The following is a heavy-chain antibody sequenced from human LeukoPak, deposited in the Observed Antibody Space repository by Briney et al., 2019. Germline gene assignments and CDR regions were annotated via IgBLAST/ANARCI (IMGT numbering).Heavy chain of an antibody. CDR2: SYYSGST. V-gene: IGHV4-59*01. CDR3: ARVWYDSSGYYHPFDY. J-gene: IGHJ4*02. CDR1: GGSISSYY. Sequence: PSETLSLTCTVSGGSISSYYWSWIRQPPGKGLEWIGYSYYSGSTNYNPSLKSRVTISVDTSKNQFSLKLSSVTAADTAVYYCARVWYDSSGYYHPFDYWGQGTLVTVSS. D-gene: IGHD3-22*01.